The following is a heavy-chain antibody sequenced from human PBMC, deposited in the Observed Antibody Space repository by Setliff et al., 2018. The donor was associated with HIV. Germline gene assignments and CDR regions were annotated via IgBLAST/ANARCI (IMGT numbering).Heavy chain of an antibody. D-gene: IGHD3-22*01. Sequence: SETLSLTCAVYGGSFSGYYWSWIRQPPGKGLEWIGEINHSGSTNYNPSLKSRVTISVDTSKNQFSLKLTSVTAADTAVYYCARGSGYPWYFDLWGRGTLV. CDR3: ARGSGYPWYFDL. CDR2: INHSGST. CDR1: GGSFSGYY. V-gene: IGHV4-34*01. J-gene: IGHJ2*01.